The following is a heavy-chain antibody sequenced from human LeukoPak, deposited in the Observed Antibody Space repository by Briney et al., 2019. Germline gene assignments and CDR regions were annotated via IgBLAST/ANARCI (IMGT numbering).Heavy chain of an antibody. J-gene: IGHJ6*03. Sequence: ASVKVSCKASGYTFTSYAMNWVRQAPGQGLEWMGWINPNSGGTNYAQKFQGRVTMTRDTSISTAYMELSRLRSDDTAVYYCARDRFLEYYMDVWGKGTTVTVSS. CDR2: INPNSGGT. CDR1: GYTFTSYA. CDR3: ARDRFLEYYMDV. D-gene: IGHD3-3*01. V-gene: IGHV1-2*02.